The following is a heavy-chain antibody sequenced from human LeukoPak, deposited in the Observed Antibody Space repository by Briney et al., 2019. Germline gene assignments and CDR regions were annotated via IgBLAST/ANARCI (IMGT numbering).Heavy chain of an antibody. J-gene: IGHJ3*02. CDR1: GGSFSGYY. D-gene: IGHD3-22*01. CDR3: ARHYYDSSGYYSLNAFDI. Sequence: PSETLSLTCAVYGGSFSGYYWSWIRQPPGKGLEWIGEINHSGSTNYNPSLKSRVTISVDTSKNQFSLKLSSVTAADTAVYYCARHYYDSSGYYSLNAFDIWGQGTMVTVSS. V-gene: IGHV4-34*01. CDR2: INHSGST.